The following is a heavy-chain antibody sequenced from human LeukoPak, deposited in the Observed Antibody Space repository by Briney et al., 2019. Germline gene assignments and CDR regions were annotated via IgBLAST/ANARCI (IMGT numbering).Heavy chain of an antibody. Sequence: GGSLRLSCAASGFTFSSYGMHWVRQAPGKGLEWVAVIWYDGSNNYYADSVKGRFTISRDNSKNTLYLQMNSLRAEDTAVYYCAKDQRRRGYSGYDSNYYYYMDVWGKGTTVTVSS. D-gene: IGHD5-12*01. CDR2: IWYDGSNN. CDR3: AKDQRRRGYSGYDSNYYYYMDV. CDR1: GFTFSSYG. J-gene: IGHJ6*03. V-gene: IGHV3-33*06.